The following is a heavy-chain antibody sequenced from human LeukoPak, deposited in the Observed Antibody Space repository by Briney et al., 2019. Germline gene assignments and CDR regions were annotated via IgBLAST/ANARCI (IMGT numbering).Heavy chain of an antibody. V-gene: IGHV4-59*01. Sequence: KPSETLSLTCTVSGGSISNYYWSWIRQPPGKGLEWIGYIYYSGSTNYNPSLKSRVTISVDTSKNQFSLKRSSVTAADTAVYYCARTYSGTYYDCWGQGTLVTVSA. D-gene: IGHD1-26*01. CDR1: GGSISNYY. J-gene: IGHJ4*02. CDR2: IYYSGST. CDR3: ARTYSGTYYDC.